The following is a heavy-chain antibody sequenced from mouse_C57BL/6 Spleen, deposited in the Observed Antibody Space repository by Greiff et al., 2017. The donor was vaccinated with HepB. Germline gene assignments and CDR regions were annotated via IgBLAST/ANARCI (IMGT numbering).Heavy chain of an antibody. V-gene: IGHV1-26*01. D-gene: IGHD1-1*01. J-gene: IGHJ3*01. Sequence: VQLQQSGPELVKPGASVKISCKASGYTFTDYYMNWVKQSHGKSLEWIGDINPNNGGTSYNQKFKGKATLTVDKSSSTAYMELRSLTSEDSAVYYCGGTYYYGEGFAYWGQGTLVTVSA. CDR3: GGTYYYGEGFAY. CDR1: GYTFTDYY. CDR2: INPNNGGT.